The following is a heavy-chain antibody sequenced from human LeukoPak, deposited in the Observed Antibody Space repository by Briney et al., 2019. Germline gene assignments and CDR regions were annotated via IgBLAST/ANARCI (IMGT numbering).Heavy chain of an antibody. Sequence: GGSLRLSCAVSGFSVSGYWMTWVRQAPGKGLEWVANIKQDGSEKNYVDSVKGRFTISRDNAENSLVLQMNSLRVEDTAAYYCAREWQGGIAAAGTRIEGDYWGQGTLVAVSS. V-gene: IGHV3-7*01. D-gene: IGHD6-13*01. CDR1: GFSVSGYW. CDR2: IKQDGSEK. CDR3: AREWQGGIAAAGTRIEGDY. J-gene: IGHJ4*02.